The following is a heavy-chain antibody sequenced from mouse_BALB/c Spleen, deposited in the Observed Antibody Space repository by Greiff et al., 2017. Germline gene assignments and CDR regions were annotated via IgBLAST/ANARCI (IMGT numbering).Heavy chain of an antibody. CDR2: ISYSGST. Sequence: EVQLQESGPGLVKPSQSLSLTCTVTGYSITSDYAWNWIRQFPGNKLEWMGYISYSGSTSYNPSLKSRISITRDTSKNQFFLQLNSVTTEDTATYYCARKDYYGSSRYFDYWGQGTTLTVSS. J-gene: IGHJ2*01. V-gene: IGHV3-2*02. CDR1: GYSITSDYA. CDR3: ARKDYYGSSRYFDY. D-gene: IGHD1-1*01.